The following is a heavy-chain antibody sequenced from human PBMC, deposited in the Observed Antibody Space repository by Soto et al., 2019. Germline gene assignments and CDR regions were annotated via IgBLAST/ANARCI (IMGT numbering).Heavy chain of an antibody. CDR2: IKSQTDGGTT. CDR3: TSGYLYDDY. V-gene: IGHV3-15*07. Sequence: EVQLVESGGGLVKPGGSLRLSCAASGFTFSNAWMNWVRQAPGKGLEWVGRIKSQTDGGTTDYAAPVKGRFTISRDDSKNTLDLQTNSPKTENTAVYYCTSGYLYDDYWGQGTLVTFSA. D-gene: IGHD2-2*02. J-gene: IGHJ4*02. CDR1: GFTFSNAW.